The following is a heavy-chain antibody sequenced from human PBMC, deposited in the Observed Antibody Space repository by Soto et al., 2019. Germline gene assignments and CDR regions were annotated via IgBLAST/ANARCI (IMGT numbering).Heavy chain of an antibody. CDR1: GYTFTSYG. Sequence: ASVKVSCRASGYTFTSYGSSWVRQAPGQGLEWMGWISAYNGNTNYAQKLQGRVTMTTDTSTSTAYMELRSLRSDDTAVYYCARSWGGSYYDRSGYHPGVWGQGTTVTISS. J-gene: IGHJ6*02. CDR3: ARSWGGSYYDRSGYHPGV. V-gene: IGHV1-18*04. CDR2: ISAYNGNT. D-gene: IGHD3-22*01.